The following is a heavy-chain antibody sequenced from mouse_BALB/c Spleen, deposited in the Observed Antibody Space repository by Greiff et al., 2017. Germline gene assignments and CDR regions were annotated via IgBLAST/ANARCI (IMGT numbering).Heavy chain of an antibody. CDR2: ISSGGST. V-gene: IGHV5-6-5*01. Sequence: EVKLVESGGGLVKPGGSLKLSCAASGFTFSSYAMSWVRQTPEKRLEWVASISSGGSTYYPDSVKGRFTISRDNARNILYLQMSSLRSEDTAMYYCARGGSTMITTGAMDYWGQGTSVTVSS. CDR3: ARGGSTMITTGAMDY. D-gene: IGHD2-4*01. CDR1: GFTFSSYA. J-gene: IGHJ4*01.